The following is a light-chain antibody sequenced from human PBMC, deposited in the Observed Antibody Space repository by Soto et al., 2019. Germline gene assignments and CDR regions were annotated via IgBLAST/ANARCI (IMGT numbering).Light chain of an antibody. V-gene: IGKV3-20*01. CDR1: QSVTTR. CDR3: QQYGGSPIT. CDR2: GAS. J-gene: IGKJ5*01. Sequence: EIVLTQSPDTLSLSPGGRATLSCRASQSVTTRLAWYQQKPGQPPRLLISGASVRASGVPVRISGSGSGTDFTLTISRLEPEDFALYYCQQYGGSPITFGLVTRLEVK.